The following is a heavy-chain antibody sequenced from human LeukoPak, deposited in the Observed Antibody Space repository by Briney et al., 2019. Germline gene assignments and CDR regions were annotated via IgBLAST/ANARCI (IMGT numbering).Heavy chain of an antibody. CDR3: ARDLGDSGRDY. Sequence: PGGSLRLSCAASGFTFSGYSMNWVRQAPGKGLEWVSSISSSSSYIYYADSVKGRLTISRDNAKNSLYLQMNSLRAEDTAVYYCARDLGDSGRDYWGQGTLVTVSS. CDR1: GFTFSGYS. D-gene: IGHD1-26*01. J-gene: IGHJ4*02. V-gene: IGHV3-21*01. CDR2: ISSSSSYI.